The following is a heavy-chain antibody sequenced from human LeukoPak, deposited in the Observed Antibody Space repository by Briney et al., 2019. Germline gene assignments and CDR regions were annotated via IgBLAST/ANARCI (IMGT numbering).Heavy chain of an antibody. V-gene: IGHV4-30-4*07. J-gene: IGHJ5*02. CDR2: IHDSGST. CDR1: GDSISSGGYA. CDR3: ARVAAAAGNNWFDP. D-gene: IGHD6-13*01. Sequence: SETLSLTCAVSGDSISSGGYAWSWIRQTPGKGLEWIAYIHDSGSTYYNPSLKSRVSISVDTSKNQFSVKLNSVTAAGTAVYCARVAAAAGNNWFDPWGQGTLVTVSS.